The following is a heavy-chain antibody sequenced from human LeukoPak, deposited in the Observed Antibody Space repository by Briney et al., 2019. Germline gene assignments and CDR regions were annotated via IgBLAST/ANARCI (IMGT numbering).Heavy chain of an antibody. D-gene: IGHD2-2*02. V-gene: IGHV4-4*07. Sequence: SETLSLTCTVSGGSISSYYWSWIRQPAGKGLEWIGRIYTSGSTNYNPSLKSRVTMSVDTSKNQFSLKLSSVTAADTAVYYCARDRGELAINWFDPWGLGTLVTVSS. J-gene: IGHJ5*02. CDR2: IYTSGST. CDR3: ARDRGELAINWFDP. CDR1: GGSISSYY.